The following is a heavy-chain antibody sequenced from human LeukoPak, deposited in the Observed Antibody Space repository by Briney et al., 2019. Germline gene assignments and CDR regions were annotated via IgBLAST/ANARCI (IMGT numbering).Heavy chain of an antibody. V-gene: IGHV1-18*01. D-gene: IGHD3-9*01. CDR2: ISGYNGNT. CDR1: GQTFSSYG. Sequence: ASVNVSCKTSGQTFSSYGFSWVRQAPGQGLEWMGWISGYNGNTKFEEKFQDRVTMTTDTSTNTAYMELRSLRSDDTATYYCATGYPKRRPADMLTVPLFDYWGQGSLVIVSS. J-gene: IGHJ4*02. CDR3: ATGYPKRRPADMLTVPLFDY.